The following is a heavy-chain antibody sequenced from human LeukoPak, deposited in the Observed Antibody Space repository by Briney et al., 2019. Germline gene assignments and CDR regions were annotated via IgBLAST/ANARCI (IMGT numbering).Heavy chain of an antibody. CDR3: ATDLVPGNY. CDR1: GYTFTSYG. Sequence: GASVKVSCRASGYTFTSYGISWVRQAPGQGLEWMGWISGYNGNTNYAQKFQGRVTMTEDTSTDTAYMELSSLRSEDTAVYYCATDLVPGNYWGQGTLVTVSS. D-gene: IGHD3-10*01. V-gene: IGHV1-18*01. J-gene: IGHJ4*02. CDR2: ISGYNGNT.